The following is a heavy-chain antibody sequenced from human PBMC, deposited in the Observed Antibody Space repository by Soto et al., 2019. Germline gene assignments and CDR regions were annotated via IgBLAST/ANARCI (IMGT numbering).Heavy chain of an antibody. D-gene: IGHD4-17*01. CDR2: IIPIFGTA. J-gene: IGHJ2*01. Sequence: QVQLVQSGAEVKKPGSSVKVSCKASGGTFSSYAISWVRQAPGQGLEWMGGIIPIFGTANYAQKFQGRVTITADKSTSTAYMELSSLRSEDTAEYYCSRDQFGYYTYWYFDLWGRCTLVTGSS. V-gene: IGHV1-69*06. CDR3: SRDQFGYYTYWYFDL. CDR1: GGTFSSYA.